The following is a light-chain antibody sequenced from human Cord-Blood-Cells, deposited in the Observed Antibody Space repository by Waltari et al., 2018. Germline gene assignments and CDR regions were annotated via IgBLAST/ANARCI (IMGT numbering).Light chain of an antibody. CDR1: QSISSY. V-gene: IGKV1-39*01. J-gene: IGKJ1*01. CDR3: QQSYSTPPWT. CDR2: AAS. Sequence: DIQMTQSQSSLSASVGDRVTITCRASQSISSYLNWYQQKPGKAPKLLIYAASSLQSEVPSRFSGSGSGTDFTLAISSLHPEDFATYYCQQSYSTPPWTFGQGTKVEIK.